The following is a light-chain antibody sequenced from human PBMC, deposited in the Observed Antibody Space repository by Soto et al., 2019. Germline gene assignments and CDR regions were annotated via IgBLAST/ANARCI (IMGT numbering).Light chain of an antibody. CDR3: CSYAGSSTLPYV. CDR1: SGDVGSYNL. CDR2: EVS. V-gene: IGLV2-23*02. J-gene: IGLJ1*01. Sequence: HSALTQPASVSGSPGQSITISCTGTSGDVGSYNLVSWYQQHPGKAPKLMIYEVSKRPSGVSNRFSGSKSGNTASLTISGLQAEDEADYYCCSYAGSSTLPYVFGTGTKVTVL.